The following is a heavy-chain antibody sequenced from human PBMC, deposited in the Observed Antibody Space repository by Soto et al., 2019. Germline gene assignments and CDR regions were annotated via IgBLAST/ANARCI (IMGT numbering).Heavy chain of an antibody. J-gene: IGHJ4*02. V-gene: IGHV4-39*01. CDR2: IYFNGNT. CDR3: ARQGSY. Sequence: LSLTCTVSGVSISDTSYYWGWIRQPPGKGLEWIGTIYFNGNTFYNPSLKSRLTISVDTSKDQISLRLTSVTAADTAVYYCARQGSYWGQGTLVTVSS. CDR1: GVSISDTSYY.